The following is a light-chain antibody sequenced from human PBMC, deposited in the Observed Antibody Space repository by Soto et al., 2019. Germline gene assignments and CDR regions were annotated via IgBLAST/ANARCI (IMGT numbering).Light chain of an antibody. CDR3: SSDTSSSPLLDV. CDR1: SSDVGGYND. CDR2: DVS. V-gene: IGLV2-14*01. J-gene: IGLJ1*01. Sequence: QSALTQPASVSGSPGQSITISCTGTSSDVGGYNDVSWYQQHPGKTPKLMIYDVSNRPSGVSNRLFGSKSGNTASPTISVLQAEDEADYYCSSDTSSSPLLDVFGTGTKLTVL.